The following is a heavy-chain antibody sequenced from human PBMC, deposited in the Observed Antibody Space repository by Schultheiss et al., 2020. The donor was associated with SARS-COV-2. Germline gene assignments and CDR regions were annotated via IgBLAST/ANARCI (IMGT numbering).Heavy chain of an antibody. CDR3: AKDDLYSSGLADS. CDR1: GFSFSSYA. V-gene: IGHV3-23*01. J-gene: IGHJ4*02. Sequence: GGSLRLSCAASGFSFSSYAMQWVRQAPGKGLEWVSAISGSGGRTYYADSVKGRFTISRDNSKNTLYLQMSSLRAEDTAVYYCAKDDLYSSGLADSWGQGTLVTVSS. CDR2: ISGSGGRT. D-gene: IGHD6-25*01.